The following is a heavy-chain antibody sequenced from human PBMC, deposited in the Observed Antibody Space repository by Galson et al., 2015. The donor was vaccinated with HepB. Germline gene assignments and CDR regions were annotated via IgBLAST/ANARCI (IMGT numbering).Heavy chain of an antibody. CDR2: IWADGSTQ. CDR3: AREAHIAVAAFDS. Sequence: SLRLSCAASGFAFSDFGIHWVRQAPGKGLEWVALIWADGSTQHYADSVRGRLRISRDNSKNTVYLQMNSLRADDTAVYYCAREAHIAVAAFDSWGQGTLVTVSP. V-gene: IGHV3-33*01. J-gene: IGHJ4*02. CDR1: GFAFSDFG. D-gene: IGHD2-21*01.